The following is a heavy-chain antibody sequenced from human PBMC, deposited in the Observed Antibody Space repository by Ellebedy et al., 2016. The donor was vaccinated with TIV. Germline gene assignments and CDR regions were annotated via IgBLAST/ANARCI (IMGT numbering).Heavy chain of an antibody. CDR3: AREVGGSDYRYFDY. D-gene: IGHD3-10*01. CDR2: IYHGGST. J-gene: IGHJ4*02. V-gene: IGHV4-30-2*01. Sequence: MPSETLSLTCTVSGGSITSDGYSWSWIRPPPGKGLEWIGYIYHGGSTYYNPSLKRRVTMSVDRSKTQFSLWLHSVTAADTAGYYCAREVGGSDYRYFDYWGQGTLVTVSS. CDR1: GGSITSDGYS.